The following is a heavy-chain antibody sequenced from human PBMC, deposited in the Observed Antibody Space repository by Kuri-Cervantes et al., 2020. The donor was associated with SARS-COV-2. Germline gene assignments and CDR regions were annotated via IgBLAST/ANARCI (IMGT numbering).Heavy chain of an antibody. CDR3: SRSNPFRRLVVISHGWAFDI. CDR2: INPKIGGT. CDR1: GYSFTGYY. Sequence: ASVKVSCKASGYSFTGYYMHWVRQAPGQGLEWMGWINPKIGGTNYAQKFQGWVTMTRETSISTVYMELSRLRSDDTAVYYCSRSNPFRRLVVISHGWAFDIWGQGTMVTVSS. J-gene: IGHJ3*02. V-gene: IGHV1-2*04. D-gene: IGHD3-22*01.